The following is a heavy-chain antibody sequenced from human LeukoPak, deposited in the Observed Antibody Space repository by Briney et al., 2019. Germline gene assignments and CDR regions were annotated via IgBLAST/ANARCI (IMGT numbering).Heavy chain of an antibody. V-gene: IGHV1-2*06. J-gene: IGHJ6*02. D-gene: IGHD3-3*01. Sequence: ASVKVSCKASGYTLTGYYMHWVRQAPGQGLEWMGRINPNSGGTNYAQKFQGRVTMTRDTSISTAYMELSRLRSDDTAVYYCARDLEYDFWSGYYYYGMDVWGQGTTVTVSS. CDR1: GYTLTGYY. CDR2: INPNSGGT. CDR3: ARDLEYDFWSGYYYYGMDV.